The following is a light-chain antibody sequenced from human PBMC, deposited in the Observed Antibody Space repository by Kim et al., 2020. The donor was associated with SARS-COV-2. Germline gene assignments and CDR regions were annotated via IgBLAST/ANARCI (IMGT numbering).Light chain of an antibody. CDR2: NDN. CDR3: QSADSSGTSRV. CDR1: ALPKYY. Sequence: SYELTQPPSVSVSPGQTAKITCSGDALPKYYAYWYQQKPGQAPLMVVHNDNERPSGIPERFSGSTSGTTVTLTISGVQAEDEADYYCQSADSSGTSRVFGEGTQLTVL. J-gene: IGLJ3*02. V-gene: IGLV3-25*03.